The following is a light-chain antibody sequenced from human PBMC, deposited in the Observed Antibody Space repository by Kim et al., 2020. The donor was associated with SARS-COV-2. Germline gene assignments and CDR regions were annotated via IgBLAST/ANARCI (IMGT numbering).Light chain of an antibody. J-gene: IGLJ1*01. CDR2: DVG. CDR3: SSYTSSSTYV. V-gene: IGLV2-14*03. CDR1: SSDVGGYNF. Sequence: QSALTQPASVSGSPGQSITISCTGTSSDVGGYNFVSWYQQHPGKAPKVMIYDVGNRPSGVSNRFSDSKSGNTASLTISGLQAEDEADYYCSSYTSSSTYVFGTGTKVTVL.